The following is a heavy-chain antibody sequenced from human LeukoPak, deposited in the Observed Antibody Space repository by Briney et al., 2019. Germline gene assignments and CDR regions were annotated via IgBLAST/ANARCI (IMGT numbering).Heavy chain of an antibody. D-gene: IGHD3-10*01. CDR3: AAYGLGSSRRFDP. CDR1: GDSLSSAGYN. Sequence: SETLSLTCTVSGDSLSSAGYNWTWIRQHPGKGLEWIGYIYYSGSTYYSPSLKSRVTISLDTSKNQFSLNLSSVTAADTAVYYCAAYGLGSSRRFDPWGQGTLVTVSS. CDR2: IYYSGST. V-gene: IGHV4-31*03. J-gene: IGHJ5*02.